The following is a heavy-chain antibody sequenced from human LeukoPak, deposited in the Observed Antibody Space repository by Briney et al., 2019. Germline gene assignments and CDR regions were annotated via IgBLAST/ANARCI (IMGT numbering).Heavy chain of an antibody. J-gene: IGHJ6*03. Sequence: PSETLSLTCAVYGGSFSGYYWSWIRQPPGKGLEWIGEINHSGSTNYNPSLKSRVTISVDTSKNQFSLKLSSVTAADTAVYYCARKRAAAGTGNSYYYYYYYMDVWGKGTTVTVSS. CDR1: GGSFSGYY. D-gene: IGHD6-13*01. CDR3: ARKRAAAGTGNSYYYYYYYMDV. CDR2: INHSGST. V-gene: IGHV4-34*01.